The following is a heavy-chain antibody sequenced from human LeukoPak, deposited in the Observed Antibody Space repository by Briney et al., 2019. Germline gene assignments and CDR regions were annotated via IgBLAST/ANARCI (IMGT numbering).Heavy chain of an antibody. CDR2: IYSGGST. CDR1: GFTVSSNY. J-gene: IGHJ4*02. V-gene: IGHV3-53*01. D-gene: IGHD3-22*01. Sequence: PGGSLRLSCAASGFTVSSNYMSWVRQAPGKGLEWVSVIYSGGSTYYADSVKGRFTISRDNSKNTLYLQMNSLRAEDTAVYYCARDFPDSYYYDSSGYYGPSGYWGQGTLVTVSS. CDR3: ARDFPDSYYYDSSGYYGPSGY.